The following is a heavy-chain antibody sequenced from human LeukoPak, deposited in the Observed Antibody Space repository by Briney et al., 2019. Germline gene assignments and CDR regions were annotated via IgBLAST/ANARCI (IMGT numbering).Heavy chain of an antibody. CDR1: GGSFSGYY. CDR3: ARLAAACSALGY. Sequence: SETLSLTCAVYGGSFSGYYWSWIRQPPGKGLEWIGEINHSGSTNYNPSLKSRVTISVDTSKNQFSLKLSSVTAADTAVYYCARLAAACSALGYWGQGTLVTVSS. D-gene: IGHD6-13*01. CDR2: INHSGST. V-gene: IGHV4-34*01. J-gene: IGHJ4*02.